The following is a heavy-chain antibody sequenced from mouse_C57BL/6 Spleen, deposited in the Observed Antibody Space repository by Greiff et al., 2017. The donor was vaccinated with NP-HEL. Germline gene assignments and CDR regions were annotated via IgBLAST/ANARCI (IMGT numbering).Heavy chain of an antibody. Sequence: QVHVKQSGAELAKPGASVKLSCKASGYTFTSYWMHWVKQRPGQGLEWIGYINPSSGYTKYNQKFKDKATLTADKSSSTAYMQLSSLTYEDSAVYYCARGDYDDAMDYWGQGTSVTVSS. CDR3: ARGDYDDAMDY. CDR2: INPSSGYT. J-gene: IGHJ4*01. V-gene: IGHV1-7*01. D-gene: IGHD2-4*01. CDR1: GYTFTSYW.